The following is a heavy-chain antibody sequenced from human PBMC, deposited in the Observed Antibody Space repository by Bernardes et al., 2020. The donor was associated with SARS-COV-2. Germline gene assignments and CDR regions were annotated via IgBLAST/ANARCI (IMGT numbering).Heavy chain of an antibody. J-gene: IGHJ6*02. V-gene: IGHV3-7*01. CDR1: GFTFSSYW. Sequence: GGSLRLSCAASGFTFSSYWMSWVRQAPGKGLEWVANIKQDGSEKYYVDSVKGRFTISRDNAKNSLYLQMNSLRAEDTAVYYCARDSYTAAGSLYYYGMDVWGQGTTVTVSS. CDR3: ARDSYTAAGSLYYYGMDV. CDR2: IKQDGSEK. D-gene: IGHD6-13*01.